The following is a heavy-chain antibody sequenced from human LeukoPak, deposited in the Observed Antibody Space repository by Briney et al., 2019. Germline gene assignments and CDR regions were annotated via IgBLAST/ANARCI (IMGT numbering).Heavy chain of an antibody. V-gene: IGHV3-66*01. D-gene: IGHD4-23*01. J-gene: IGHJ4*02. Sequence: GGSLRLSCAASGFTVSSNYMNWVRQAPGKGLEWVSVIYSGGTTYYGDSVKGRFTISRDNSKNTLYLLMNSLRAEDTAVYYCARSYGGNSRAKGHWGQGTLVTVSS. CDR1: GFTVSSNY. CDR3: ARSYGGNSRAKGH. CDR2: IYSGGTT.